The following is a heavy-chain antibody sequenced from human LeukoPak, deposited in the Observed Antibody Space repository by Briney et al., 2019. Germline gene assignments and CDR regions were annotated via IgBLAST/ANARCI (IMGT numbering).Heavy chain of an antibody. J-gene: IGHJ4*02. V-gene: IGHV1-2*02. CDR3: ATYSYGDAGGFDY. D-gene: IGHD4-17*01. Sequence: GASVKVSCKASGYTFTGYYMHWVRQAPGQGLEWMGWINPNSGGTNYAQKFQGRVTMTRDTSISTAYMELSSLRSEDTAVYYCATYSYGDAGGFDYWGQGALVTVSS. CDR1: GYTFTGYY. CDR2: INPNSGGT.